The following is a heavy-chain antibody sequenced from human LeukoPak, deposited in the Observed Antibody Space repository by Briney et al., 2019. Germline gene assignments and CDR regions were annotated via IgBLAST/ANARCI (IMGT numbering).Heavy chain of an antibody. CDR3: ARSFSSSLYYFDY. V-gene: IGHV3-30*04. J-gene: IGHJ4*02. Sequence: GGSLRLSCAASGYTFSSYAMHWVRQAPGKGLEWVAVISYDGSNKYYADSVKGRFTISRDNSKNTLYLQMNSLRAEDTAVYYCARSFSSSLYYFDYWGQGTLVTVPS. D-gene: IGHD6-6*01. CDR2: ISYDGSNK. CDR1: GYTFSSYA.